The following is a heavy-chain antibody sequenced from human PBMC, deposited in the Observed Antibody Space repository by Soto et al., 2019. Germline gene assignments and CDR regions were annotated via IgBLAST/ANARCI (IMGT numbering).Heavy chain of an antibody. V-gene: IGHV1-3*01. D-gene: IGHD3-22*01. CDR3: ARAYYDSSAYYYSRAFDY. J-gene: IGHJ4*02. CDR1: GYTFTSYA. CDR2: INAGNGNT. Sequence: ASVKVSCKASGYTFTSYAMHWVRQAPGQRLEWMGWINAGNGNTKYSQKFQGRVTITRDTSASTAYMELSSLRSEDTAVYYCARAYYDSSAYYYSRAFDYWGQGTLVTVSS.